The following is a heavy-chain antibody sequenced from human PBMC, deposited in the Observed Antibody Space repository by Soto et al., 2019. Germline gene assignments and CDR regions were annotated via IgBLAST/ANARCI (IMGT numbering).Heavy chain of an antibody. D-gene: IGHD1-1*01. V-gene: IGHV1-46*02. J-gene: IGHJ6*02. CDR2: INPRSGSA. Sequence: QVQVVQSGAEVKRPGASVKVSCKASGDTFNNHFLHWVRQAPGNGFEWMGMINPRSGSANYAQQFKDTVTITRDTSTTTVHMEVTSLRSEDTATYYCARDTRGTVVGYYYYAMDVWGQGTTVTVSS. CDR3: ARDTRGTVVGYYYYAMDV. CDR1: GDTFNNHF.